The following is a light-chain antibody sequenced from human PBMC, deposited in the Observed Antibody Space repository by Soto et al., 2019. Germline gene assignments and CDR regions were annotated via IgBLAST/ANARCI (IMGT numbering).Light chain of an antibody. V-gene: IGKV3-15*01. CDR2: GAS. CDR3: QQYNNWPRT. J-gene: IGKJ1*01. CDR1: QSVNSH. Sequence: EVVMTQSPATLSGSPGERATLSCRASQSVNSHLAWYYQKPGQVPRLLIYGASTRATGIPARFSGSGSGTEFTLTISSLQSEDFADYYCQQYNNWPRTFGQGTKVEIK.